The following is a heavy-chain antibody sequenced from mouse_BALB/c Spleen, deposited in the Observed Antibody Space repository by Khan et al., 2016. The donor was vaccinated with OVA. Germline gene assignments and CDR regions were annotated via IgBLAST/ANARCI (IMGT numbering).Heavy chain of an antibody. Sequence: EVQLQESGPGLVKPSQSLSLTCSVTGYSITSGYFWNWIRQFPGNILEWMGYIRYDGDSNYNPSLKNRLSITRDTSTNRFFLKLNSVTPEDTATYYWARGGSSGPAWFTYWGQGTLVTVSA. J-gene: IGHJ3*01. D-gene: IGHD3-1*01. CDR3: ARGGSSGPAWFTY. CDR2: IRYDGDS. CDR1: GYSITSGYF. V-gene: IGHV3-6*02.